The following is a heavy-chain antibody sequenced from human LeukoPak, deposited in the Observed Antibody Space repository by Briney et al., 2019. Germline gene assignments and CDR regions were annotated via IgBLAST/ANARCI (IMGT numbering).Heavy chain of an antibody. J-gene: IGHJ3*02. CDR1: GFTFSSYA. CDR2: VSGSGSST. Sequence: GGSLRLSCAASGFTFSSYAMNWVRQAPGKGLEWVSGVSGSGSSTYYADSVKGRFTISRDNSKNTLYLQMNSLRAEDTAVYYCAKAHSSSWYRGAFDIWGQGTVVTVSS. V-gene: IGHV3-23*01. D-gene: IGHD6-13*01. CDR3: AKAHSSSWYRGAFDI.